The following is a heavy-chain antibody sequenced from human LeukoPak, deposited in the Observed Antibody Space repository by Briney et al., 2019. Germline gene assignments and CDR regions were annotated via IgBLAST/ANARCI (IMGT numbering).Heavy chain of an antibody. CDR2: ISYDGSNK. J-gene: IGHJ4*02. CDR3: ARPVAAAAGYFDY. Sequence: PGRSLRLSCAASGFTFSSYAMHWVRQAPGKGLEWVAVISYDGSNKYYADSVKGRFTISRDNSKNTLCLQMNSLRAEDTAVYYRARPVAAAAGYFDYWGQGTLVTVSS. CDR1: GFTFSSYA. D-gene: IGHD6-13*01. V-gene: IGHV3-30-3*01.